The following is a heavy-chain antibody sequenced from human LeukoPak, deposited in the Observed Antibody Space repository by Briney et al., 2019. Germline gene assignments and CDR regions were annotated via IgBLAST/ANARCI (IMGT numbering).Heavy chain of an antibody. CDR1: GGSISSGDYY. CDR2: IYYSGGT. J-gene: IGHJ4*02. V-gene: IGHV4-30-4*01. D-gene: IGHD3-10*01. CDR3: ASLGFIRGVPT. Sequence: NPSQTLSLTCTVSGGSISSGDYYWSWIRQPPGKGLEWIGYIYYSGGTYYNPSLKSRVTISVDTSKTQFSLSLSSVTAADTAVYYCASLGFIRGVPTWGQGTLVTVSS.